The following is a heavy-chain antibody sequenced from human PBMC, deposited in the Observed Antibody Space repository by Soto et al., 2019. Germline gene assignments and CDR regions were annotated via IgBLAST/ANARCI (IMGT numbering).Heavy chain of an antibody. CDR3: ARQGIVTPFDY. D-gene: IGHD1-26*01. V-gene: IGHV3-7*01. J-gene: IGHJ4*02. Sequence: EVQLVESGGGLVQPGGSLRLSCAASGFTFSSYWMSWVRQAPGKGLEWVANIKQDGSEKYYVDSVKGRFTISRDNAKNSRYLKMNSLRAEDTAVYYCARQGIVTPFDYWGQGTLVTVSS. CDR1: GFTFSSYW. CDR2: IKQDGSEK.